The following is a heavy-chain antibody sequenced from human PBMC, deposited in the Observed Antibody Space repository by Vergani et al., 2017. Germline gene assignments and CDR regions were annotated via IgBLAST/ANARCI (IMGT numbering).Heavy chain of an antibody. CDR3: ASRNIAAAGTDAFDI. V-gene: IGHV1-69*06. Sequence: QVQLVQSGAEVKKPGSSVKVSCKASGGTFSSYAISWVRQAPGQGLEWMGRIIPIFGTANYAQKFQGRVTMTRDTSTSTVYMELSSLRSEDTAVYYCASRNIAAAGTDAFDIWGQGTMVTVSS. CDR1: GGTFSSYA. J-gene: IGHJ3*02. D-gene: IGHD6-13*01. CDR2: IIPIFGTA.